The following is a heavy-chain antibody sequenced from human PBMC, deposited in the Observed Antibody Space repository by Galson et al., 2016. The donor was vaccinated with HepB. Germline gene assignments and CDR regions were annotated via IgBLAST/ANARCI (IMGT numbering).Heavy chain of an antibody. D-gene: IGHD4-23*01. CDR3: ARGGEYGGIPSNWFDL. CDR2: TFFRSKWYH. V-gene: IGHV6-1*01. J-gene: IGHJ5*02. CDR1: GDSVSRHGAS. Sequence: CAISGDSVSRHGASWNWIRQSPSRGLEWLGRTFFRSKWYHNYAPSMKGRITLNPDTSKGQVSLVMRSVTPEDTAVYYCARGGEYGGIPSNWFDLWGQGTLVTVSS.